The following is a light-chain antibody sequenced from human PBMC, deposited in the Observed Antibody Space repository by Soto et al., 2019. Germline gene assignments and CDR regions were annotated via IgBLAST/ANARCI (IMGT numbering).Light chain of an antibody. CDR2: EVS. J-gene: IGLJ2*01. CDR3: SSYGGSNTVV. V-gene: IGLV2-8*01. Sequence: QSALTQPPSASGSPGQSVTISCTGSSSDVGGYNYVSWYQQHPGKAPKLMIYEVSKRPSGVPDRLSGSKSGNTASLTVSGLQADDEDYYYCSSYGGSNTVVFGGGTKLTVL. CDR1: SSDVGGYNY.